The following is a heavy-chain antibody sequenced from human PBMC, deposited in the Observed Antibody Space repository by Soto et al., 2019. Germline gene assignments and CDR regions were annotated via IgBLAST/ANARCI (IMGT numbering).Heavy chain of an antibody. J-gene: IGHJ4*02. Sequence: SETLSLTCTVSGGSISSGGYYWSWIRQHPGKGLEWIGYIYYSGSTYYNPSLKSRVTISVDTSKNQFSLKLSSVTAADTAVYYCARGEDCSGGSCYSRRDYWGQGTLVTVSS. CDR2: IYYSGST. V-gene: IGHV4-31*03. CDR3: ARGEDCSGGSCYSRRDY. CDR1: GGSISSGGYY. D-gene: IGHD2-15*01.